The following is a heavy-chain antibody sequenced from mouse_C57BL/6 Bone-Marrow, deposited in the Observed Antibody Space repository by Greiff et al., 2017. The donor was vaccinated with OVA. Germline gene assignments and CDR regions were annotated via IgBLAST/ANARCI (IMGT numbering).Heavy chain of an antibody. J-gene: IGHJ3*01. CDR2: INPSNGGT. CDR3: ARSPKTAQAEAY. CDR1: GYTFTSYW. Sequence: QVQLQQPGPELVKPGASVKLSCKASGYTFTSYWMHWVKQRPGQGLEWIGNINPSNGGTNYNEKFKSKATLTVDKSSSTAYMQLSSLTSEDSAVYYCARSPKTAQAEAYWGQGTLVTVSA. V-gene: IGHV1-53*01. D-gene: IGHD3-2*02.